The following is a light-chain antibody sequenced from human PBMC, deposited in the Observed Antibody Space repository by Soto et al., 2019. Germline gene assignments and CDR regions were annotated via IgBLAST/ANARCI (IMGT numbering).Light chain of an antibody. CDR1: SSDVGGYNY. J-gene: IGLJ1*01. CDR2: EVS. CDR3: SSYTSSSTPYV. V-gene: IGLV2-14*01. Sequence: QSALTQPASVSGSPAQSITISCTGTSSDVGGYNYVSWYQQHPGKAPKLMIYEVSNRPSGVSNRFSGSKSGNTASLTISGLQAEDEADYYCSSYTSSSTPYVFGTGTKSPS.